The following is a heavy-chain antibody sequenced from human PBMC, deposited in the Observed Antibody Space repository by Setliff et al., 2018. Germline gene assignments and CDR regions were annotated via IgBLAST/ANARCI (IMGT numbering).Heavy chain of an antibody. Sequence: SETLSLTCTVSGGSVNSHYWSWIRQTPEKGLEWIGFVFYSGDTRYNPSLKSRVTMSVDTSMNQFSLNLNSVTAADTAVYYCARDRTYYASGTYTRWFDYWGQGTLVTVSS. CDR3: ARDRTYYASGTYTRWFDY. V-gene: IGHV4-59*02. CDR2: VFYSGDT. J-gene: IGHJ4*02. CDR1: GGSVNSHY. D-gene: IGHD3-10*01.